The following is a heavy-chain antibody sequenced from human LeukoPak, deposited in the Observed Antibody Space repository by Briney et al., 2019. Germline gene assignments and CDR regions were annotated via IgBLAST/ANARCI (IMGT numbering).Heavy chain of an antibody. CDR3: ASGKTTVTTSPFDY. CDR1: GYTFTSYY. Sequence: ASVKVSCKASGYTFTSYYMHWVRQAPGQGLEWMGIINPSGGSTSYAQKFQGRVTITADKSTSTAYMELSSLRSEDTAVYYCASGKTTVTTSPFDYWGQGTLVTVSS. D-gene: IGHD4-17*01. J-gene: IGHJ4*02. V-gene: IGHV1-46*01. CDR2: INPSGGST.